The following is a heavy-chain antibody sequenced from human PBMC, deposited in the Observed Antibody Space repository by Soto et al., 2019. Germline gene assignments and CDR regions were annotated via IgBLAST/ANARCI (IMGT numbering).Heavy chain of an antibody. D-gene: IGHD1-26*01. CDR2: INTDGSVA. Sequence: GGSLRLSCAASGLTFRSYWMHWVRQAPGKGLVWVSRINTDGSVAMYVDSVKGRFTISRDNSKNTLYLQMNSLRAEDTAVYYCAKDSGSYDVDYWGQGTLVTVSS. CDR3: AKDSGSYDVDY. J-gene: IGHJ4*02. CDR1: GLTFRSYW. V-gene: IGHV3-74*03.